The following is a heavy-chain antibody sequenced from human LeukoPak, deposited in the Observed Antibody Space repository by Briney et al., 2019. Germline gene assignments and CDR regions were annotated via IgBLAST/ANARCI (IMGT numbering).Heavy chain of an antibody. V-gene: IGHV3-53*01. J-gene: IGHJ4*02. D-gene: IGHD3-16*01. Sequence: GGSLRLSCAASGFTVSNNYISWVRQAPGKGLEWGSVIYDSGTTFYTDSVKGRFTISRDNSKNTLYLQMNSLRAEDTAVYYCARDWGKTVGFEYWGQGTLVTVSS. CDR2: IYDSGTT. CDR3: ARDWGKTVGFEY. CDR1: GFTVSNNY.